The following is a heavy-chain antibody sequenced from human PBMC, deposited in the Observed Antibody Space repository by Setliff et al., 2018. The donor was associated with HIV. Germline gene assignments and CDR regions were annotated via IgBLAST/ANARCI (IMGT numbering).Heavy chain of an antibody. CDR3: VSQYGSGSYLNY. Sequence: SETLSLTCAVSGYSISSGYYWGWIRQPPGKGLEWIGSIYHSGTTYHNPSLRSRVAISLDTSRNQFSLDLSSVTAADTAVYFCVSQYGSGSYLNYWSQGTLVTVSS. V-gene: IGHV4-38-2*01. CDR1: GYSISSGYY. CDR2: IYHSGTT. D-gene: IGHD3-10*01. J-gene: IGHJ4*02.